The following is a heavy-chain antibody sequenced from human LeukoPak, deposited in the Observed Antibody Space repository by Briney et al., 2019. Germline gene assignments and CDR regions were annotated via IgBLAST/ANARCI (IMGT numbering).Heavy chain of an antibody. CDR2: IDHSGSS. CDR3: ARGLEDRISIFGVVKFYYFDF. CDR1: GGSFSNYY. D-gene: IGHD3-3*01. Sequence: KASETLSLTCAVYGGSFSNYYWTWIRQPPGKGLEWIGEIDHSGSSHYNPSLKSRVTISVDTSKNQLSLKLSSVTAADTAVYYCARGLEDRISIFGVVKFYYFDFWGQGTLVTVSS. J-gene: IGHJ4*02. V-gene: IGHV4-34*01.